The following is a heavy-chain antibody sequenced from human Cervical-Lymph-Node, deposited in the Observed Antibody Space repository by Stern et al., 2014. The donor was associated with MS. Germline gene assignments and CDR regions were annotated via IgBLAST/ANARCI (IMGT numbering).Heavy chain of an antibody. Sequence: QVELVQSGAEVKKPGASGKVSCKAAGYNFPGYYMHWVRQAPGQGLEWTGLVNPNSGSTNYAQKFQGRVTMTRDTSISTAYMELSRLRSDDTAVYYCAREAAMAVAGTGVDYWGQGTLVTVSS. V-gene: IGHV1-2*06. D-gene: IGHD6-19*01. J-gene: IGHJ4*02. CDR1: GYNFPGYY. CDR3: AREAAMAVAGTGVDY. CDR2: VNPNSGST.